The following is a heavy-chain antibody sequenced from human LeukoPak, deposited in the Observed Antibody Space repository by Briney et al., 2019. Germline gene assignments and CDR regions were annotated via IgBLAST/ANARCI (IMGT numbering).Heavy chain of an antibody. V-gene: IGHV3-30*12. CDR3: ARAPGGATYFDY. CDR1: GFTFTDYG. Sequence: GGSLRLSCVASGFTFTDYGMHWVRQAPGKGLGWVDGIRYDASSKYYADSVKGRFTTSRDNAKNSLYLQMNSLRAEDTAVYYCARAPGGATYFDYWGQGTLVTVSS. CDR2: IRYDASSK. D-gene: IGHD1-26*01. J-gene: IGHJ4*02.